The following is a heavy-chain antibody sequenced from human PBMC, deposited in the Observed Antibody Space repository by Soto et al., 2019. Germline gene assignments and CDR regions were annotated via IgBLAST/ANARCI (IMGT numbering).Heavy chain of an antibody. V-gene: IGHV1-69*01. Sequence: QVQLVQSGAEVKEPGSSVKVSCKASGGGNLRDYRTTWVRRAPGQGLEWMGGIIPKLGSANYAQNFKGRVTVTADESTNTVYMELRSLRSDDTAVYYCARGGDGYNFFAVYWGQGTPVTVSS. CDR1: GGGNLRDYR. CDR3: ARGGDGYNFFAVY. J-gene: IGHJ4*02. D-gene: IGHD2-21*01. CDR2: IIPKLGSA.